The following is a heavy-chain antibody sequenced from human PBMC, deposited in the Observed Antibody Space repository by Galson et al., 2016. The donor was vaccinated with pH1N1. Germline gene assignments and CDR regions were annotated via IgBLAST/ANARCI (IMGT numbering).Heavy chain of an antibody. CDR3: AREPRINPHHFDY. D-gene: IGHD2-15*01. J-gene: IGHJ4*02. V-gene: IGHV4-61*09. CDR2: VYSSGST. CDR1: GDSISRGTHY. Sequence: LSLTCTVSGDSISRGTHYWTWIRQPAGKSLEWIGNVYSSGSTSYNPSLKSRFTISVDTSKNRFSLRVTSVTTADTAVYFCAREPRINPHHFDYWGQGILVAVSS.